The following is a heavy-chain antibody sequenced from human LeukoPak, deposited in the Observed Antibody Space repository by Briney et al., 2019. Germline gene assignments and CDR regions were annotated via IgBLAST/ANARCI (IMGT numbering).Heavy chain of an antibody. CDR1: GYSFTRYG. J-gene: IGHJ4*02. Sequence: ASVKVSCKASGYSFTRYGISWVRQAPGQGLEWMGWISGSNGNTNYAQKFQGRVTMTTDTSTGTAYMDLRNLRFDDTAVYYCARPRDGRFDYWGQGTLVTVSS. CDR2: ISGSNGNT. D-gene: IGHD5-24*01. CDR3: ARPRDGRFDY. V-gene: IGHV1-18*01.